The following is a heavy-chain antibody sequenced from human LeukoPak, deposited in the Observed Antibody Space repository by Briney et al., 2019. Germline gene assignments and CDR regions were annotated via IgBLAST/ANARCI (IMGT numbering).Heavy chain of an antibody. CDR1: GYTFTSYY. CDR3: ARDQTAGYYFDY. Sequence: ASVKVSCKASGYTFTSYYMHWVRQAPGQGLEWMGIINPSGGSTSYAQKFQGRVTMTRDMSTSTVYMELSSLRSEDTAVYYCARDQTAGYYFDYGGQGTLVTVSS. V-gene: IGHV1-46*01. J-gene: IGHJ4*02. D-gene: IGHD2-21*02. CDR2: INPSGGST.